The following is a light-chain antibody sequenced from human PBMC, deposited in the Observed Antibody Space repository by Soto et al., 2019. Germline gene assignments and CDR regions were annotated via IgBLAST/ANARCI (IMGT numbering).Light chain of an antibody. Sequence: QSVLTQPASVSGSPGQSITISCTGTSSDVGSYNLVSWYQQHPGKAPKLMIYEVSKRPSGVSNRFSGSKSGNTASLTISWLQAEDEADYYCCSYAGSSTFVVFGGGTKVTVL. CDR3: CSYAGSSTFVV. CDR1: SSDVGSYNL. V-gene: IGLV2-23*02. J-gene: IGLJ2*01. CDR2: EVS.